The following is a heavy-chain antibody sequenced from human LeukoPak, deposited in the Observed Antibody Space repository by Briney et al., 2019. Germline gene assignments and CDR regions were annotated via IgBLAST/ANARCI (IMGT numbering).Heavy chain of an antibody. V-gene: IGHV4-34*01. CDR2: INHSGST. CDR3: ARGWLRGQYFDY. Sequence: SETLSLTCAVYGGSFSGYYWSWIRQPPGKGLEWIGEINHSGSTNCNPSLKSRVTISVDTSKNQFSLKLSSVTAADTAVYYCARGWLRGQYFDYWGQGTLVTVSS. CDR1: GGSFSGYY. D-gene: IGHD5-12*01. J-gene: IGHJ4*02.